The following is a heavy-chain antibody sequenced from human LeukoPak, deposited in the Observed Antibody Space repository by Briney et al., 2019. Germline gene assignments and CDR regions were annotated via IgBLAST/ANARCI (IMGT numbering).Heavy chain of an antibody. J-gene: IGHJ4*02. CDR2: IRYDGSNK. D-gene: IGHD3-22*01. Sequence: GGSLRLSCAASGFTFSSYGMHWVRQAPGKGLEWVAFIRYDGSNKYYADSVKGRFTISRDNSKNTLYLQMNSLRAEDTAVYYCARGPKAYYFDSSGYVFDYWGQGTLLTVSS. CDR1: GFTFSSYG. V-gene: IGHV3-30*02. CDR3: ARGPKAYYFDSSGYVFDY.